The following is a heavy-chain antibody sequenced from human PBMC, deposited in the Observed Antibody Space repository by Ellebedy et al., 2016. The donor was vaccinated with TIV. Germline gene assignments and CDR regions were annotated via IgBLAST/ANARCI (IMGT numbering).Heavy chain of an antibody. CDR3: ARESVDYYVMYV. CDR2: ISTDGRNK. V-gene: IGHV3-30*03. J-gene: IGHJ6*02. CDR1: GFTVSSIY. Sequence: GESLKISCAASGFTVSSIYMTWVRQAPGEGLDWVAVISTDGRNKYYADSVKGRFTISRDNSKNTLYLQMNSLSAEDTAVYYCARESVDYYVMYVWGQGTTVTVSS.